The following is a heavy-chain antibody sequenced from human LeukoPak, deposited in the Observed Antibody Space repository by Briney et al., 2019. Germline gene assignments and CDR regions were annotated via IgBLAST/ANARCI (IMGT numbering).Heavy chain of an antibody. Sequence: ASVKVSCKASGYTFTTYYMHWVRQAPGQGLEWMGIIHPSSGSAASAQKFQGRLTMTRDTSTSTVYMELSSLTSEDTAVYYCARDSDSSSLADPWGQGTLVTVS. CDR2: IHPSSGSA. CDR3: ARDSDSSSLADP. CDR1: GYTFTTYY. V-gene: IGHV1-46*01. J-gene: IGHJ5*02. D-gene: IGHD6-6*01.